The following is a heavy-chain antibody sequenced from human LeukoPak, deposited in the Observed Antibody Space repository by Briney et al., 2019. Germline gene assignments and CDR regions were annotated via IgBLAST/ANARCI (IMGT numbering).Heavy chain of an antibody. CDR1: GGSVSSGSYY. Sequence: SETLSLTCTVSGGSVSSGSYYWSWIRQPPGKGLEWIGEINHSGSTNYNPSLKSRVTISVDTSKNQFSLKLSSVTAADTAVYYCARLFGPLDYWGQGTLVTVSS. CDR2: INHSGST. J-gene: IGHJ4*02. D-gene: IGHD3-10*02. CDR3: ARLFGPLDY. V-gene: IGHV4-39*07.